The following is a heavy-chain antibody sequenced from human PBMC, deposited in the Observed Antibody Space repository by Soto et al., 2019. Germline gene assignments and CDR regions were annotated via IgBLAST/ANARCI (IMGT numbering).Heavy chain of an antibody. V-gene: IGHV4-31*03. D-gene: IGHD3-16*02. J-gene: IGHJ4*02. CDR3: ARDAGDYDYVWGSYRYGGFDY. CDR1: GGSISSGGYY. CDR2: IYYSGST. Sequence: PSETLSLTCTVSGGSISSGGYYWSWIRQHPGKGLEWIGYIYYSGSTYYNPSLKSRVTISVDTSKNQFSLKLSSVTAADTAVYYCARDAGDYDYVWGSYRYGGFDYWGQGTLVTVSS.